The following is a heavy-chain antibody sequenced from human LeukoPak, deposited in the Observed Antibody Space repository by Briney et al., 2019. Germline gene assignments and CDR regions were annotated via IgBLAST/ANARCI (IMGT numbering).Heavy chain of an antibody. CDR3: ARYSSSYNWFDP. CDR1: GFTFSSYA. CDR2: ISGSGGST. J-gene: IGHJ5*02. Sequence: GGSLRLSCAASGFTFSSYAMSWVRQAPGKGLEWVSAISGSGGSTYYADSVKGRFTISRDNSKNTLYLQMNSLRAEDTAVYYCARYSSSYNWFDPWGQGTLVTVSS. D-gene: IGHD6-13*01. V-gene: IGHV3-23*01.